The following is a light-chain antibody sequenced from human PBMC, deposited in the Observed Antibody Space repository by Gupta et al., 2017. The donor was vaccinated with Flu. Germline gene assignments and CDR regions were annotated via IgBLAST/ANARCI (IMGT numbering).Light chain of an antibody. CDR3: QQRSNWPLT. V-gene: IGKV3-11*01. J-gene: IGKJ4*01. CDR2: DAS. CDR1: QSVSSY. Sequence: EIVLTQSPATLSLSPGERVTLSCRASQSVSSYLVWYQHKPGQAPRLLIYDASNRATGIPARFSGSGSGTDFTLTISSLEPEDFAVYYCQQRSNWPLTFGGGTKVDIK.